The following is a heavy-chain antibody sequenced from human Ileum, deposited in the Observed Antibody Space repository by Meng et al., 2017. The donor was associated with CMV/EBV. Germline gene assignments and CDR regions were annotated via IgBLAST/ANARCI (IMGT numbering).Heavy chain of an antibody. CDR2: INPNSGDT. CDR3: ATEGNSGSLDY. D-gene: IGHD1-26*01. Sequence: ASVKVSCNASGYTFTGFYIHWVRQAPGQGLEWIGWINPNSGDTNYAQKFQGSVTKTRDTSTTTVYMELSSLRSEDKDVYYCATEGNSGSLDYWGQGTLVTVSS. CDR1: GYTFTGFY. V-gene: IGHV1-2*02. J-gene: IGHJ4*02.